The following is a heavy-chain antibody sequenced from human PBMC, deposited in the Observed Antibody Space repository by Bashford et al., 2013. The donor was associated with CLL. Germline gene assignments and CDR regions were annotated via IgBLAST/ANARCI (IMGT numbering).Heavy chain of an antibody. CDR1: GGSFSGYY. CDR3: ARGPMIVVVINPGEPYYYYYYGMDV. V-gene: IGHV4-34*01. D-gene: IGHD3-22*01. J-gene: IGHJ6*02. CDR2: INHSGST. Sequence: SETLSLTCAVYGGSFSGYYWSWIRHAPTGRGVEWIGEINHSGSTNYNPSLKSRVTISVDTSKNQFSLKLSSVTAADTAVYYCARGPMIVVVINPGEPYYYYYYGMDVWGQGTTVTVSS.